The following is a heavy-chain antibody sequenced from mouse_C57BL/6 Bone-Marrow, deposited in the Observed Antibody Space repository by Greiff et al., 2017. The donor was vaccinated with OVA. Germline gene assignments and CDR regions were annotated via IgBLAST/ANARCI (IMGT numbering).Heavy chain of an antibody. CDR3: ARRGYYGYDGAWFAY. V-gene: IGHV1-52*01. D-gene: IGHD2-2*01. Sequence: QVQLQQPGAELVRPGSSVKLSCKASGYTFTSYWMHWVKQRPIQGLEWIGNIDPSDSETHYNQKFKDKATLTVDKSSSTAYMQLSSLTSEDSAVYYCARRGYYGYDGAWFAYWGQGTLVTVSA. CDR1: GYTFTSYW. J-gene: IGHJ3*01. CDR2: IDPSDSET.